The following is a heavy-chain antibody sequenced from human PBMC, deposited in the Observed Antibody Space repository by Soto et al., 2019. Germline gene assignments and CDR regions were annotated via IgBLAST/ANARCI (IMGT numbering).Heavy chain of an antibody. CDR3: ARHNYGSGSTYFDY. Sequence: SETLSLTCAVSGHSIRSNTWWGWIRQPPGKGLEWIGYVHHSGSTFYNPSLKNRITISVDMSKNQFSLKLNSMTAADTAVYYYARHNYGSGSTYFDYWGQGTLVTVSS. V-gene: IGHV4-28*01. CDR1: GHSIRSNTW. D-gene: IGHD3-10*01. J-gene: IGHJ4*02. CDR2: VHHSGST.